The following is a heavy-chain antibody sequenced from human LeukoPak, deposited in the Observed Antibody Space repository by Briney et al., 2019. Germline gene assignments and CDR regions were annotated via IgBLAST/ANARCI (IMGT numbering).Heavy chain of an antibody. CDR1: GLNFSNYW. CDR2: IYSGGST. Sequence: PGGSLRLSCVVSGLNFSNYWMHWVRQVPGKGLEWVSVIYSGGSTYYADSVKGRFTISRDKPNNTVSLQMNSLRAEDTAVYYCARDLASGWSNYFDYWGQGTLVTVSS. D-gene: IGHD6-19*01. CDR3: ARDLASGWSNYFDY. V-gene: IGHV3-53*01. J-gene: IGHJ4*02.